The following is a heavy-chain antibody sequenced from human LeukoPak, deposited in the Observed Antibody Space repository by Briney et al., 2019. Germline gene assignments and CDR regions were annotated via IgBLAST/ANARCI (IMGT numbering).Heavy chain of an antibody. CDR3: ARNRPHYYDKSGYLDS. J-gene: IGHJ4*02. CDR2: IDYSRNT. V-gene: IGHV4-59*03. Sequence: SETLSLTCTVSGGSISSYYWSWIRQPPGKGLEWVGNIDYSRNTNYNPSLRRRVTILVDNSRNQFSLQLNSVTAADTAVYYCARNRPHYYDKSGYLDSWGQGTLVTVSS. CDR1: GGSISSYY. D-gene: IGHD3-22*01.